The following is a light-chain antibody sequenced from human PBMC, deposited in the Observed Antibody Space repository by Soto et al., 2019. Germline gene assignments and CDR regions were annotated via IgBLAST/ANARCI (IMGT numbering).Light chain of an antibody. Sequence: IALSLSPGTLYLSTVPTATLSVLTSPTMITPYLSWYQQKPGQAPRLLIYGASSRATGIPDRFSGSGSGTDFTLTVSSLEPEDFALYYCQQRSNRITFGQGTRLEI. CDR3: QQRSNRIT. V-gene: IGKV3D-20*02. CDR2: GAS. J-gene: IGKJ5*01. CDR1: PTMITPY.